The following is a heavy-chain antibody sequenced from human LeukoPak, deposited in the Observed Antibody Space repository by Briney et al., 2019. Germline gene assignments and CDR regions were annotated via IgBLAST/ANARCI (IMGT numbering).Heavy chain of an antibody. CDR2: IRYDGSNR. J-gene: IGHJ4*02. D-gene: IGHD6-13*01. CDR1: GFTFSSYG. Sequence: GGSLRLSCAASGFTFSSYGMHWVRQAPGKGLEWVAFIRYDGSNRYYADSVKGGFIISRDNSKNTLYLQMNSLRAEDTAVYCCAKEMRQQLVTFGYWGQGTLVTVSS. V-gene: IGHV3-30*02. CDR3: AKEMRQQLVTFGY.